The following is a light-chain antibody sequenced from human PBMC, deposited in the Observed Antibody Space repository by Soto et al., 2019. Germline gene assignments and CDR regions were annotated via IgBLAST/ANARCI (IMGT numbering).Light chain of an antibody. V-gene: IGKV3-11*01. J-gene: IGKJ1*01. CDR3: QQRSSWPQT. Sequence: EILLTQSPATLSLSPGERATLSCRASQSVRNFLAWYQQKPGQAPRLLIYDGSNRASGIPARFSGSGSGTDFSLTISSLEPEDFAVYYCQQRSSWPQTFGQGTKVEIK. CDR2: DGS. CDR1: QSVRNF.